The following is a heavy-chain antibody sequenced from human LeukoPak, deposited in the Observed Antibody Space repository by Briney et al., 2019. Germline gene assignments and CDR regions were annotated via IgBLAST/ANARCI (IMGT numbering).Heavy chain of an antibody. J-gene: IGHJ6*02. D-gene: IGHD3-10*01. CDR2: TSAYNGNT. CDR1: GYTFSSYG. Sequence: GASVKVSCKASGYTFSSYGISWVRQAPGQGLEWVGWTSAYNGNTNYAEKVQGRVILTTETSTSTAYMELRSLRSDDTAVYYCARETYYYRSDGMDVWGQGTTVTVSS. V-gene: IGHV1-18*01. CDR3: ARETYYYRSDGMDV.